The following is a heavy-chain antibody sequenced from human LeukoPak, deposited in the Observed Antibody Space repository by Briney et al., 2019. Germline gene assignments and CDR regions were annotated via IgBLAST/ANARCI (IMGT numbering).Heavy chain of an antibody. CDR2: IYYSGST. CDR1: GDSISSGDYY. V-gene: IGHV4-30-4*08. J-gene: IGHJ4*02. CDR3: ARVPTYYYDSSGYYLDY. Sequence: SETLSLTCTVSGDSISSGDYYWSWIRQPPGKGLEWIGYIYYSGSTYYNPSLKSRVTISVDTSKNQFSLKLSSVTAADTAVYYCARVPTYYYDSSGYYLDYWGQGTLVTVSS. D-gene: IGHD3-22*01.